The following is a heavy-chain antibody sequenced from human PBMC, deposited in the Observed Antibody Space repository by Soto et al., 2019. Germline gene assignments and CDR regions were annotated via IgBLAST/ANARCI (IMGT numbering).Heavy chain of an antibody. D-gene: IGHD3-10*01. CDR1: GGSISSSSYY. CDR3: ARLGLAMVRGVPNWFDP. CDR2: IYYSGST. Sequence: QLQLQESGPGLVKPSETLSLTCTVSGGSISSSSYYWGWIRQPPGKGLEWIGSIYYSGSTYYNPSLKSRVTISVDTSKNQFSLKLSSVTAADTAVYYCARLGLAMVRGVPNWFDPWGQGTLVTVSS. J-gene: IGHJ5*02. V-gene: IGHV4-39*01.